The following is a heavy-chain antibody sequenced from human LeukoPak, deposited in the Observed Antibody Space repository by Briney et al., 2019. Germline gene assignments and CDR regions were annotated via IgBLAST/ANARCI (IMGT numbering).Heavy chain of an antibody. CDR1: GYTFTSYG. CDR2: ISAYNGNT. CDR3: ARDWEDIVVVPAADETYSWFDP. J-gene: IGHJ5*02. Sequence: ASVNVSCKASGYTFTSYGISWVRQAPGQELEWMGWISAYNGNTNYAQKLQGRVTMTTDTVTSTAYMELRSLRSDDTAVYYCARDWEDIVVVPAADETYSWFDPWGQGTLVSVSS. D-gene: IGHD2-2*01. V-gene: IGHV1-18*04.